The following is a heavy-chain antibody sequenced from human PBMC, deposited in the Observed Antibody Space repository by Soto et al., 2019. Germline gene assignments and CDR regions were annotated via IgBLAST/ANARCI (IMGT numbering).Heavy chain of an antibody. Sequence: EVQLVQSGAEVKKPGESLKISCKGSGYSFTSYWIGWVRQMPGKGLEWMGIISPGDSDTRYSPSFQGQVTISADKSISTAYLQWSSLKASDTAMYYCARGFTGTYGGYVGYYYYGMDVWGQGTTVTVSS. D-gene: IGHD5-12*01. J-gene: IGHJ6*02. CDR3: ARGFTGTYGGYVGYYYYGMDV. V-gene: IGHV5-51*01. CDR1: GYSFTSYW. CDR2: ISPGDSDT.